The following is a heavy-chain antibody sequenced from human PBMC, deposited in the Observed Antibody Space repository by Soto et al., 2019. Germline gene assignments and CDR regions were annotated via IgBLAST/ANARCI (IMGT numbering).Heavy chain of an antibody. Sequence: PGGSLRLSCAASGFTFNNYWMTWVRQAPGRGLEWVANIKRDGSEKYYVDSVKGRFTISRDNAKNSLYLQMNSLRAEDTAVYYCASSSVADAYFDYWGQGTLVTVSS. V-gene: IGHV3-7*03. CDR2: IKRDGSEK. CDR1: GFTFNNYW. CDR3: ASSSVADAYFDY. J-gene: IGHJ4*02. D-gene: IGHD6-19*01.